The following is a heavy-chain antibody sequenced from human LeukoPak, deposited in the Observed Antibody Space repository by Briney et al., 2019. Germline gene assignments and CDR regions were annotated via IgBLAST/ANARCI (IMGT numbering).Heavy chain of an antibody. CDR3: ARRIAVAGKWGCFDY. CDR2: IYYSGST. D-gene: IGHD6-19*01. CDR1: GGSISSSSYY. J-gene: IGHJ4*02. V-gene: IGHV4-39*01. Sequence: PSETLSLTCTVSGGSISSSSYYWGWIRQPPGKGLEWIGSIYYSGSTYYNPSLKSRVTISVDTSKNQFSLKLSSVTAADTAVYYCARRIAVAGKWGCFDYWGQGTLVTVSS.